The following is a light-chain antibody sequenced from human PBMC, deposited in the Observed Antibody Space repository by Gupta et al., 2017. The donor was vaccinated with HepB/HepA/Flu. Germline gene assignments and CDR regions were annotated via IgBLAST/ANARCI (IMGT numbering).Light chain of an antibody. V-gene: IGLV2-14*01. J-gene: IGLJ1*01. Sequence: QSALTQPASVSGSPGQSITISCTGTNSGVGDYNYVPWYQQHPGKAPKLLIFDVSNRPSGVSNRFSGSKSGNTASLSISGLQTEDEADYYCSSSSSSSTRVFGTGTKVTVL. CDR1: NSGVGDYNY. CDR2: DVS. CDR3: SSSSSSSTRV.